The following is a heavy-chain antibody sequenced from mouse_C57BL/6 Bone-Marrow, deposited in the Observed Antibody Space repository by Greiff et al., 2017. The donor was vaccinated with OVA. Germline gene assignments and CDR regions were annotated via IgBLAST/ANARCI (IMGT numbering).Heavy chain of an antibody. V-gene: IGHV1-69*01. Sequence: QVQLQQPGAELVMPGASVKLSCKASGYTFTSYWMHWVKQRPGQGLEWIGEIDPSDSYTNYNQKFKGKSTLTVDKSSITAYMQLSSLTSEDSAVYYCARSGTTYAIDYWGQGTSVTVSS. CDR2: IDPSDSYT. J-gene: IGHJ4*01. CDR3: ARSGTTYAIDY. D-gene: IGHD1-1*01. CDR1: GYTFTSYW.